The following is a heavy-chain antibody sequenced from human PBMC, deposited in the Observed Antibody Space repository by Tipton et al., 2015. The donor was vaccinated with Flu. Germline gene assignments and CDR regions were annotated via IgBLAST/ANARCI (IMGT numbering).Heavy chain of an antibody. J-gene: IGHJ4*02. CDR1: GGSIRSSSYY. D-gene: IGHD6-19*01. Sequence: TLSLTCTVSGGSIRSSSYYWGWIRQPPGKGLEWIGSIYYSGSTYYNPSLKSRVTISVDTSKNQFSLKLSSVTAADTAVYYCASIIAVAGTSRFDYWGQGTLVTVSS. CDR3: ASIIAVAGTSRFDY. CDR2: IYYSGST. V-gene: IGHV4-39*01.